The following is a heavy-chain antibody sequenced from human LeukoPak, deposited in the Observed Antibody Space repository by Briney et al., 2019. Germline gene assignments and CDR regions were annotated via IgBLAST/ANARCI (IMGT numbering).Heavy chain of an antibody. CDR2: TYYRSKWYN. CDR3: AREFYVDIVATNYFDY. D-gene: IGHD5-12*01. J-gene: IGHJ4*02. V-gene: IGHV6-1*01. Sequence: SQTLSLTCAISGDSVSSNSAAWNWIRQSPSRGLEWLGRTYYRSKWYNDYAVSVKSRITINPDTSKNQFSLQLNSVTPEDTAVYYCAREFYVDIVATNYFDYWGQGTLVTVSS. CDR1: GDSVSSNSAA.